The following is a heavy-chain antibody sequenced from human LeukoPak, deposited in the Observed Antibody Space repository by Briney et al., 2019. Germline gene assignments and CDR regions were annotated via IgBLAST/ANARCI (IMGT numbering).Heavy chain of an antibody. J-gene: IGHJ4*02. V-gene: IGHV3-21*01. CDR1: GFTFNTHI. D-gene: IGHD1-1*01. Sequence: GGSLRLSCAASGFTFNTHIMNWVRQAPGKGLEWVSSISSSSSYIYYADSVKGRFTISRDNAKNSLYLQMNALRAEDTAIYYCATWNGNDGTIDYWGQGTLVTVSS. CDR3: ATWNGNDGTIDY. CDR2: ISSSSSYI.